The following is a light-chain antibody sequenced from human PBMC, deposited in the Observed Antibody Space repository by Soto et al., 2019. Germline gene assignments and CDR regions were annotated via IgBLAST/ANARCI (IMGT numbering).Light chain of an antibody. J-gene: IGKJ2*01. CDR3: QQSHSTPPT. CDR2: AAS. CDR1: QSINTY. Sequence: DIAMTQSPSSLSASVGDRVTITCRASQSINTYLNWYQQKPGRAPKLLIYAASTLQSGVPSRFSGSGSGTDFTLIISSLQLEDFATYYCQQSHSTPPTFGQGTKVEIK. V-gene: IGKV1-39*01.